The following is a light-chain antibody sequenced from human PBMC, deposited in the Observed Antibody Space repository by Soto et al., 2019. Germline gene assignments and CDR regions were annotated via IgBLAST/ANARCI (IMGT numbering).Light chain of an antibody. CDR2: EVS. CDR1: SSDVFGYNY. J-gene: IGLJ1*01. Sequence: QSVLTQPPSAYGSPGQSVTISCTGTSSDVFGYNYVSWYQHHPGKAPKLMIYEVSKRPSGVPDRFSGSKSGNTASLTVSGLQAEDEADYYCSSYAGSNIYYVFGTGTKVTVL. V-gene: IGLV2-8*01. CDR3: SSYAGSNIYYV.